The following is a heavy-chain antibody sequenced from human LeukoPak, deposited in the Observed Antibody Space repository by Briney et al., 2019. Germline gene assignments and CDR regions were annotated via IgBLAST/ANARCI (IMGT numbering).Heavy chain of an antibody. D-gene: IGHD5/OR15-5a*01. CDR2: ISHSGDTS. CDR1: GITLSTYA. Sequence: GGSLRLSCTASGITLSTYAMNWVRQAPGKGLEWVSSISHSGDTSDYADSVKGRFTISRDNSKNTLYLQMNSLSAEDTAMYYCRRQFLVGVSWGPGTLVTVSS. J-gene: IGHJ5*02. V-gene: IGHV3-23*01. CDR3: RRQFLVGVS.